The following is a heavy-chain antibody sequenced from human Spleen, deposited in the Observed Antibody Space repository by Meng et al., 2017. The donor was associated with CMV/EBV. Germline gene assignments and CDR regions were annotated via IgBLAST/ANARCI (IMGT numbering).Heavy chain of an antibody. Sequence: GESLKISCAASGFTFDRYGMHWVRQAPGKGLEWVAFIRYDGSNEYYADSVKGRFTVSRDNSKNTLYLQMNSLRAEDTAVYYCGKRKGDYYDSSVGMDVWGQGTTVTVSS. V-gene: IGHV3-30*02. CDR3: GKRKGDYYDSSVGMDV. J-gene: IGHJ6*02. CDR1: GFTFDRYG. D-gene: IGHD3-22*01. CDR2: IRYDGSNE.